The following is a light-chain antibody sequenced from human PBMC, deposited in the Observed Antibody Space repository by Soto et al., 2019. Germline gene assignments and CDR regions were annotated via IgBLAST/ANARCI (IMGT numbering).Light chain of an antibody. CDR3: QQRSNWPPEVT. J-gene: IGKJ3*01. CDR1: QSVRSS. CDR2: DPS. V-gene: IGKV3-11*01. Sequence: EIVLTQSPDTLSLSPGERATLSCRASQSVRSSLAWYQQKPGQAPRLLIYDPSNRATGIPARFSGSGSGTDFTLTISSLEPEDFEVYYCQQRSNWPPEVTFGPGTKVDIK.